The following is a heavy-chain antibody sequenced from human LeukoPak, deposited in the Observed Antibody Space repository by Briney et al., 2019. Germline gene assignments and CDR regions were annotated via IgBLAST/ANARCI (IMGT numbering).Heavy chain of an antibody. D-gene: IGHD3-10*01. J-gene: IGHJ4*02. CDR3: ARSALLWFGELLAPYFDY. CDR2: IKQDGSEK. CDR1: GFTFSSYW. Sequence: GGSLRLSCAASGFTFSSYWMSWVRQAPGKGLEWVANIKQDGSEKYYVDSVKGRFTISRDNAKNSLYLQMNSLRAEDTAVYYCARSALLWFGELLAPYFDYWGQGTLVTVSS. V-gene: IGHV3-7*01.